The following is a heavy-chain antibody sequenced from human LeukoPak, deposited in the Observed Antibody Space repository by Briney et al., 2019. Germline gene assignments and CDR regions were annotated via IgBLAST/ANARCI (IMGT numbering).Heavy chain of an antibody. CDR2: ISSSGSTI. D-gene: IGHD4-17*01. J-gene: IGHJ4*02. CDR1: GFTFSDYY. V-gene: IGHV3-11*01. Sequence: PGGSLRLSCAASGFTFSDYYMSWIRQAPGKGLEWVSYISSSGSTIYYADSVKGRFTISRDNAKNSLYLQMNSLRAEDTAVYYCARDWSTTVTPNFDYWGQGTLVTVSS. CDR3: ARDWSTTVTPNFDY.